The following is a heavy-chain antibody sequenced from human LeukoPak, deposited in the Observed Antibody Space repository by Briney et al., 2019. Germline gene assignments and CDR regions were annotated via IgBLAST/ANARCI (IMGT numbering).Heavy chain of an antibody. CDR3: ASTHCASPSCYSYYYSGLDV. J-gene: IGHJ6*02. D-gene: IGHD2-2*01. V-gene: IGHV4-31*11. CDR2: IYYSGST. CDR1: GVSISSGTHY. Sequence: PSETLSLTCAVSGVSISSGTHYWHWIRQHPGKGLEWIGHIYYSGSTYYNPSLKSRVAISLDTSKNQFSLKLSSVTAADTAVYYCASTHCASPSCYSYYYSGLDVWGQGTTVTVSS.